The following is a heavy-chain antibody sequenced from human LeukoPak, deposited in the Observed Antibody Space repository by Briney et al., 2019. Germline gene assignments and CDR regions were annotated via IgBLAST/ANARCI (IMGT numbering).Heavy chain of an antibody. CDR2: IYTSGST. Sequence: SQTLSLTCTVSGGSISSGSYYWIWIRQPAGKGLEWIGRIYTSGSTNYNPSLKSRVTISVDTSKNQFSLKLSSVTAADTAVYYCAREDSSGWSEVDAFDIWGQGTMVTVSS. J-gene: IGHJ3*02. CDR3: AREDSSGWSEVDAFDI. D-gene: IGHD6-19*01. V-gene: IGHV4-61*02. CDR1: GGSISSGSYY.